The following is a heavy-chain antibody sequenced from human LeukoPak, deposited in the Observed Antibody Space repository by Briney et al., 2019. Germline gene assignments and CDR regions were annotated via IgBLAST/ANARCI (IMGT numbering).Heavy chain of an antibody. J-gene: IGHJ4*02. CDR3: ARVLSSGSYFYFDF. D-gene: IGHD1-26*01. CDR1: GGSISTYY. V-gene: IGHV4-59*01. Sequence: TSETLSLTCAVSGGSISTYYWSWIRQPPGKGLEWIGYIYYFGNTNYNPSLKGRVTISVDASKNQFSLKLSSVTAADTAVYYCARVLSSGSYFYFDFWGQGTLVTVSS. CDR2: IYYFGNT.